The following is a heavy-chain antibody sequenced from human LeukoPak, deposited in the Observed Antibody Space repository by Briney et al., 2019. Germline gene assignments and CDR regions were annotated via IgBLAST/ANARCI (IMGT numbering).Heavy chain of an antibody. CDR1: GFTFSIYS. V-gene: IGHV3-48*01. CDR2: ISSSSSTI. CDR3: ARNIVGNYDILTTYGMDV. J-gene: IGHJ6*02. D-gene: IGHD3-9*01. Sequence: GGSLRLSCAASGFTFSIYSMNWVRQAPGKGLEWVSYISSSSSTIYYADSVKGRFTISRDNAKNSLYLQMNSLRAEDTAVYYCARNIVGNYDILTTYGMDVWGQGTTVTVSS.